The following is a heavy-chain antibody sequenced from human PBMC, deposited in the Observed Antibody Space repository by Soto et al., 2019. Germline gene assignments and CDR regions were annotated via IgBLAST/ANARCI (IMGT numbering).Heavy chain of an antibody. CDR3: ARDRDNSNWPNFAY. V-gene: IGHV1-69*02. D-gene: IGHD6-13*01. Sequence: GASVKVSCKASGGTFSIYTISWVRQAPGQGLEWMGRVIPIFDVTSYAQRFQGRVTITADKSTTTAYMELSSLRSEDTAVYYCARDRDNSNWPNFAYWGQGTLVTVSS. CDR2: VIPIFDVT. CDR1: GGTFSIYT. J-gene: IGHJ4*02.